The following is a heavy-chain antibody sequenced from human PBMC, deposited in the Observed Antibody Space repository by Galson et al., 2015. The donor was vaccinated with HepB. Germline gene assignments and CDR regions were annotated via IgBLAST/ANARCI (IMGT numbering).Heavy chain of an antibody. V-gene: IGHV2-70*01. J-gene: IGHJ6*02. CDR1: GFSLSTSGMC. D-gene: IGHD3-10*01. Sequence: PALVKPTQTLTLTCTFSGFSLSTSGMCVSWIRQPPGKALEWLALIDWDDDKYYSTSLKTRLTISKDTSKNQVVLTMTNMDPVDTATYYCARIVRGSSWDYYGMDVWGQGATVTVSS. CDR2: IDWDDDK. CDR3: ARIVRGSSWDYYGMDV.